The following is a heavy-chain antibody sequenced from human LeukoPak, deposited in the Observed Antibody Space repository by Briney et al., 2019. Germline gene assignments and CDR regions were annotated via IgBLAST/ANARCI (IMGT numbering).Heavy chain of an antibody. Sequence: GGSLRLSCAASGFTVSRNYMSWVRQAPGKGLEWVSVIYSGGSTYCGDSVKGRFTISRDNSKNTLYLQMNSLRAEDTAVYYCARDSGYDLRPTLDYWGQGTLVTVSS. CDR2: IYSGGST. D-gene: IGHD5-12*01. V-gene: IGHV3-53*01. J-gene: IGHJ4*02. CDR1: GFTVSRNY. CDR3: ARDSGYDLRPTLDY.